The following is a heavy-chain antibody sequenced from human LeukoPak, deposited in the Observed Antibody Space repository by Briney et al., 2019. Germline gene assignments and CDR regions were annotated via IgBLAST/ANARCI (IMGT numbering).Heavy chain of an antibody. J-gene: IGHJ5*02. D-gene: IGHD3-22*01. Sequence: SETLSLTCNVSGGSISSGDYYWSWIRQPPGKGLEWIGYIYYSGSTYYNPSLKSRVTISVDTSKNQYSLKLSSVTAADTAVYYCARVGDYYDSSGYRNHPWGQGTLVTVS. CDR1: GGSISSGDYY. CDR3: ARVGDYYDSSGYRNHP. CDR2: IYYSGST. V-gene: IGHV4-30-4*08.